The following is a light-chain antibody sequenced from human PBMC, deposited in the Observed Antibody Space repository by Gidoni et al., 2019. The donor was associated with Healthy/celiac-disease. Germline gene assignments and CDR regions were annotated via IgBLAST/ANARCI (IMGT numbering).Light chain of an antibody. CDR1: QDISNY. V-gene: IGKV1-33*01. J-gene: IGKJ4*01. CDR2: DAS. Sequence: DLPIDPSPFSLSAAVGDRVTITCQASQDISNYLNCYQQKPGKAPKLLIYDASNLETGVPSRFSGSGAGTDFTFIISSLQAEDIATYYCQQYDNLPLTFGGGTKVEIK. CDR3: QQYDNLPLT.